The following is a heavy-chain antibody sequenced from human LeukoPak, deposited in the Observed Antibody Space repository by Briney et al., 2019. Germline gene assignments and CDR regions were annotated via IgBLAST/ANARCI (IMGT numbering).Heavy chain of an antibody. D-gene: IGHD6-13*01. V-gene: IGHV4-39*02. J-gene: IGHJ4*02. Sequence: SETLSLTCTVSGGSITSNTYYWGWIRQPPGKGLEWIGSLYYRGSTCYNPSLKSRVTISVDTSKNHLSLSLSSVTAADTAVYYCARHPSSSWHHFDYWGQGTLVTVSS. CDR2: LYYRGST. CDR3: ARHPSSSWHHFDY. CDR1: GGSITSNTYY.